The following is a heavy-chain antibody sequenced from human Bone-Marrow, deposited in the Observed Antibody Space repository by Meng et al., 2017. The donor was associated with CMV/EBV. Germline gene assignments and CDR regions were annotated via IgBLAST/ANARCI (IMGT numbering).Heavy chain of an antibody. Sequence: GESLKISCTASGFTFGDYAMSWVRQAPGKGLEWVSYISSSGSTIYYADSVKGRFTISRDNAKNSLYLQMNSLRAEDTAVYYCARYCSSTSCYILLQNGMDVWGQGTTVTFSS. V-gene: IGHV3-11*01. D-gene: IGHD2-2*02. J-gene: IGHJ6*02. CDR2: ISSSGSTI. CDR3: ARYCSSTSCYILLQNGMDV. CDR1: GFTFGDYA.